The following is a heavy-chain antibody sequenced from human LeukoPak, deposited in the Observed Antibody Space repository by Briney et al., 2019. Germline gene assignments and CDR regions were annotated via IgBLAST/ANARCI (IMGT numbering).Heavy chain of an antibody. CDR2: ISYDGSNK. V-gene: IGHV3-30*18. CDR3: AKVYTPGDYFDY. CDR1: GFTFSSYG. D-gene: IGHD2-2*02. Sequence: GGSLRLSCAASGFTFSSYGMHWVRQAPGKGLEWVAVISYDGSNKYYADSVKGRFTISRDNSKNTLYLQMNSLRAEDTAVYYCAKVYTPGDYFDYWGQGTLVTVS. J-gene: IGHJ4*02.